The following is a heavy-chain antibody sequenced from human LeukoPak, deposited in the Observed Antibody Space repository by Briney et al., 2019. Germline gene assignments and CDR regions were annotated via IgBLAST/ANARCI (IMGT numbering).Heavy chain of an antibody. Sequence: PSQTLSLTCTVSGGSTSSGGYYWSWIRQHPGRGLEWIGYIYYSGSTYYNPSLKGRVTISVDTSKNQFSLKLSSVTAADTAVYYCAREGLDYRRWFDPWGQGTLVTVSS. J-gene: IGHJ5*02. D-gene: IGHD4-11*01. CDR1: GGSTSSGGYY. CDR3: AREGLDYRRWFDP. V-gene: IGHV4-31*03. CDR2: IYYSGST.